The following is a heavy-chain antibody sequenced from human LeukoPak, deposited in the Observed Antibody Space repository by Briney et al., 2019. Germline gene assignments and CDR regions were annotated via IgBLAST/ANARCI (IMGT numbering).Heavy chain of an antibody. V-gene: IGHV1-24*01. J-gene: IGHJ4*02. CDR3: ATGRPDIVVVVAATQFDY. CDR1: GYTLTELS. Sequence: ASVKVSCKVSGYTLTELSMHWVRQAPGKGLEWMGGFDPEDGETIYAQKFQGRVTMTEDTSTDTAYMELSSLRSEDTAVYYCATGRPDIVVVVAATQFDYWGQGTLVTVSS. D-gene: IGHD2-15*01. CDR2: FDPEDGET.